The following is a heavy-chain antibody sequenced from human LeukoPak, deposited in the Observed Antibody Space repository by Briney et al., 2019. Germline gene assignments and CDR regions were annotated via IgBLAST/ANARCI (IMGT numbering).Heavy chain of an antibody. D-gene: IGHD1-26*01. V-gene: IGHV3-7*01. CDR3: ARDKDWSYYFSGQNPDY. Sequence: GGSLRLSCAASGFTFSSYWMSWVRQAPGKGLEWVANIKQDGSEKYYVDSVKGRFTISRDNAENSLYLQMNSLRAEDTAVYYCARDKDWSYYFSGQNPDYWGQGTLVTVSS. CDR1: GFTFSSYW. J-gene: IGHJ4*02. CDR2: IKQDGSEK.